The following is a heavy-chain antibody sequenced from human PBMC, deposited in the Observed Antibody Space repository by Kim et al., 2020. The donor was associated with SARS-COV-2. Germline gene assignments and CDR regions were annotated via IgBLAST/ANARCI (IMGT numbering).Heavy chain of an antibody. CDR3: ARAAGDYVFY. CDR1: GDSINSGGYY. CDR2: IYYSGST. Sequence: SETLSLTCTVSGDSINSGGYYWSWIRQHPGKGLEWIGYIYYSGSTNYNPSLKSRVIISIDTSKNQFSLKLSSVTAADTAMYYCARAAGDYVFYWGQGTLV. V-gene: IGHV4-31*03. D-gene: IGHD4-17*01. J-gene: IGHJ4*02.